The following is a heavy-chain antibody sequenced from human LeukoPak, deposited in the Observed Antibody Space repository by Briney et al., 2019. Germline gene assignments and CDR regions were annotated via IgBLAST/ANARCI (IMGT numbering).Heavy chain of an antibody. D-gene: IGHD3-22*01. CDR2: IYYSGST. CDR3: ARHSMAHYDSHVSRPHFDY. V-gene: IGHV4-39*01. J-gene: IGHJ4*02. Sequence: SETLSLTCTVSGGSISSSSYYWGWIRQPPGKGLEWIGSIYYSGSTSYNPSLKSRVTILVDTSKNQFSPKLSSVTAADTAVYYCARHSMAHYDSHVSRPHFDYWGPGTLVTVLS. CDR1: GGSISSSSYY.